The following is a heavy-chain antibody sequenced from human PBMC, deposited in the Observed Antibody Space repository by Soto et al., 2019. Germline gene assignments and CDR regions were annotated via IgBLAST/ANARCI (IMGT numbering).Heavy chain of an antibody. J-gene: IGHJ3*02. CDR3: ARDHGITGTTGDAFDI. Sequence: GESLKISCAASGFTFSSYSMNWVRQAPGKGLEWVSSISSSSSYIYYADSVKGRFTISRDNAKNSLYLQMNSLRAEDTAVYYCARDHGITGTTGDAFDIWGQGTMVTVSS. D-gene: IGHD1-7*01. V-gene: IGHV3-21*01. CDR1: GFTFSSYS. CDR2: ISSSSSYI.